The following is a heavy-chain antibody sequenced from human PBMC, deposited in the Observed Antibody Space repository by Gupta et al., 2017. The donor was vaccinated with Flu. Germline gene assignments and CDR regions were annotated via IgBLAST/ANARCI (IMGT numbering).Heavy chain of an antibody. CDR1: GFTFSSYA. Sequence: EVQLLESGGGLVQPGGSLRLSCAASGFTFSSYAMSWVRQAPGKGLEWVSAISGSGGSTYYADSVKGRFTISRDNSKNTLYLQMNSLRAEDTAVYYCAKGSRSGSFPYWYFDLWGRGTLVTVSS. J-gene: IGHJ2*01. CDR3: AKGSRSGSFPYWYFDL. CDR2: ISGSGGST. V-gene: IGHV3-23*01. D-gene: IGHD1-26*01.